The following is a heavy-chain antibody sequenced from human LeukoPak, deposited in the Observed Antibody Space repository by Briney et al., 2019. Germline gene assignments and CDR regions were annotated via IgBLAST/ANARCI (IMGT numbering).Heavy chain of an antibody. V-gene: IGHV3-20*04. CDR3: ARGSVQLWLRDTYYYMDV. CDR2: INWNGRIT. D-gene: IGHD5-18*01. Sequence: GPSLRLSCAPSGFTVDDYAMTWVRQLAGGWLEWVSGINWNGRITEYQDFVTDRFTICRQNNKNSLYLYLHDLGGEDTALYFCARGSVQLWLRDTYYYMDVWGKGATVTVSS. CDR1: GFTVDDYA. J-gene: IGHJ6*03.